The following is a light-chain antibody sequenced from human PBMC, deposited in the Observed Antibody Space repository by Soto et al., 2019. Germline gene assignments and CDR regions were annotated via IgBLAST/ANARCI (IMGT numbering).Light chain of an antibody. Sequence: DIQMTQSPSSLSACVGDRVTITCRASQSISSYLNWYQQKLGKAPKLLIYAASRLQCGVPSRFSGSGSGTDFNLSITSLQAEDCATYYCQQGYSTPFTLGPGTKVDV. CDR2: AAS. CDR1: QSISSY. J-gene: IGKJ3*01. V-gene: IGKV1-39*01. CDR3: QQGYSTPFT.